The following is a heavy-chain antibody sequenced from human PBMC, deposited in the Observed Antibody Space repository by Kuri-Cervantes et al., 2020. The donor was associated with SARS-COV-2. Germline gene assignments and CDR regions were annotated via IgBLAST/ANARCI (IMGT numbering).Heavy chain of an antibody. D-gene: IGHD3-10*01. J-gene: IGHJ4*02. V-gene: IGHV3-9*01. CDR1: GFTFSSYS. CDR3: AKDRRRITMVRGVIIPYSFDY. Sequence: GGSLRLSCAASGFTFSSYSMNWVRQAPGKGLEWVSGISWNSGSIGYADSVKGRFTISRDNAKNSLYLQMNSLRAEDTALYYCAKDRRRITMVRGVIIPYSFDYWGQGTLVTVSS. CDR2: ISWNSGSI.